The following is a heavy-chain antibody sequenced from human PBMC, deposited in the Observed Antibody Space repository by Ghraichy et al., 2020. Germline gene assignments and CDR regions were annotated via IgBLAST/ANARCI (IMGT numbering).Heavy chain of an antibody. Sequence: GGSLRLSCSASGFIFSKYGMHWVRRAPGKGLEWVAFLRYDGRNTYYADSVKGRFTISRDNSKNTLFLQMNSLRPEDTAMYFCARDYVISHNLPFFFDFWGQGTPVTVSS. J-gene: IGHJ4*02. CDR2: LRYDGRNT. CDR1: GFIFSKYG. CDR3: ARDYVISHNLPFFFDF. V-gene: IGHV3-30*02. D-gene: IGHD1-1*01.